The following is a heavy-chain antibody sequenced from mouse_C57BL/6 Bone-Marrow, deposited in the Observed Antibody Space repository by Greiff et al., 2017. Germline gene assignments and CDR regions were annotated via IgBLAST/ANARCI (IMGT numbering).Heavy chain of an antibody. J-gene: IGHJ4*01. CDR2: GQGLDWIG. D-gene: IGHD3-2*02. CDR3: SEDAAVYYCAWGPGSSGPGAMDY. Sequence: QVQFQQSGPELARPWASVKISCQAFYTFSRRVHFAIRVTTYWLQWVKQRPGQGLDWIGAIYPGDGDTFYNQRFTGKATLTADKASSTAARQLSSRTSEDAAVYYCAWGPGSSGPGAMDYWGQGTAVTVSA. V-gene: IGHV1-87*01. CDR1: YTFSRRVH.